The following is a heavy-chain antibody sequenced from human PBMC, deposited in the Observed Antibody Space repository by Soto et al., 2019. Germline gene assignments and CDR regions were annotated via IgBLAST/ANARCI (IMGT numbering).Heavy chain of an antibody. J-gene: IGHJ4*02. CDR2: INAGNGNT. CDR3: ARVSTGYCSGGSCYSALFDY. Sequence: QVQLVQSGAEVKKPGASVKVSCKASGYTFTSYAMHWVRQAPGQRLEWMGWINAGNGNTKYSQKFQGRVTITRDTSASTAYMELSSLRSEDTAVYYCARVSTGYCSGGSCYSALFDYWGQGTLVTVSS. D-gene: IGHD2-15*01. V-gene: IGHV1-3*01. CDR1: GYTFTSYA.